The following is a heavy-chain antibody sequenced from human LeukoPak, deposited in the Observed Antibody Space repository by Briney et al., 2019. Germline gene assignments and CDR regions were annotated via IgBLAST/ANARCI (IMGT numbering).Heavy chain of an antibody. V-gene: IGHV1-2*02. CDR3: ARDLRGLFDYFDY. CDR2: INPDSGDT. D-gene: IGHD2/OR15-2a*01. Sequence: ASVKVSCKASGYPFTGYYMHWVRQAPGQGLEWMGWINPDSGDTNYAQKFQGRVTMTRDTSISTAYMEPSRLRSDDTAVFYCARDLRGLFDYFDYWGQGTLVTVSS. J-gene: IGHJ4*02. CDR1: GYPFTGYY.